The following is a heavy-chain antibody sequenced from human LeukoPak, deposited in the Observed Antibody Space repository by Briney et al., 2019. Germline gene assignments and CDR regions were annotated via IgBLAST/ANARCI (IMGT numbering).Heavy chain of an antibody. D-gene: IGHD2-15*01. Sequence: GGSLRLSCIGTGFTFSSDAMGWVRQAPGKGLEWVSGISGSGGSTYYTDSVKGRFTISRDNSKNTLYLQMNSLRVEDTAVYYCAKDRGRTWVQVANWGQGTLVTVSS. CDR3: AKDRGRTWVQVAN. J-gene: IGHJ4*02. V-gene: IGHV3-23*01. CDR1: GFTFSSDA. CDR2: ISGSGGST.